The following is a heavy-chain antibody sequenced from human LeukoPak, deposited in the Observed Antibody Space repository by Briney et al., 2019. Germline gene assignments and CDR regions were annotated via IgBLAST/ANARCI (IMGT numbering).Heavy chain of an antibody. Sequence: GGSLRLSCEVSGFIFSYYGMNWVRQAPGKGLEWVSGINWNGGSTGYADSVKGRFTISRDNAKNSLYLQMNSLRAEDTALYYCARAFKYSMSGYYFDYWGQGTLVTVSS. CDR2: INWNGGST. D-gene: IGHD2-21*01. CDR3: ARAFKYSMSGYYFDY. V-gene: IGHV3-20*04. CDR1: GFIFSYYG. J-gene: IGHJ4*02.